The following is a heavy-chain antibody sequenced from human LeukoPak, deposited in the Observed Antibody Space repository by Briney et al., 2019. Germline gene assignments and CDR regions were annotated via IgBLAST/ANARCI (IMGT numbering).Heavy chain of an antibody. D-gene: IGHD1-1*01. V-gene: IGHV1-69*05. J-gene: IGHJ5*02. Sequence: GASVKVSCKASGGTFSSYAISWVRQAPGQGLEWMGGIIPIFGTANYAQKFQGRVTITRNTSISTAYMELSSLRSEDTAVYYCARSVQLERPNWFDPWGQGTLVTVSS. CDR2: IIPIFGTA. CDR3: ARSVQLERPNWFDP. CDR1: GGTFSSYA.